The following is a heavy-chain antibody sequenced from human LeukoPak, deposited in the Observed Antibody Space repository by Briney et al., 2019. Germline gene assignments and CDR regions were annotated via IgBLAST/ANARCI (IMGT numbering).Heavy chain of an antibody. J-gene: IGHJ4*02. V-gene: IGHV3-30*18. CDR2: ISYDGSNE. CDR3: AKGPYSSGGGYYFDY. Sequence: GGSLRLSCAASGLAFSSYGMHWVRQAPGKGLEWVAVISYDGSNEYYADSVKGRFTISRDNSKNTLYLQMNSLRAEDTAVYYCAKGPYSSGGGYYFDYWGQGTLVTVSS. D-gene: IGHD6-19*01. CDR1: GLAFSSYG.